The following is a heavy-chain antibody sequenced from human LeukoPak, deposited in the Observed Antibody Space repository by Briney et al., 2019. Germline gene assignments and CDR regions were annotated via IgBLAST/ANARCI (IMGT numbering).Heavy chain of an antibody. Sequence: SVKVSCKASGGTFSSYAISWVRQAPGQGLEWMGRIIPIFGTANYAQKFQGRVTITADESMSTADIEANSLRTEDTAVYYWARGRLPGYCSGGSCRAKGAFDIWGKGTMVTVSS. D-gene: IGHD2-15*01. CDR2: IIPIFGTA. J-gene: IGHJ3*02. V-gene: IGHV1-69*13. CDR3: ARGRLPGYCSGGSCRAKGAFDI. CDR1: GGTFSSYA.